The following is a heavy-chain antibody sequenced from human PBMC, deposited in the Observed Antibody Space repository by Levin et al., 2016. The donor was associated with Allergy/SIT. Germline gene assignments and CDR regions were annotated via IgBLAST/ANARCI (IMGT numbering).Heavy chain of an antibody. J-gene: IGHJ3*02. CDR3: ARSDKYCGGDCPWAFDI. CDR2: INPSGGST. Sequence: ASVKVSCKASGYTFTSYYMHWVRQAPGQGLEWMGIINPSGGSTSYAQKFQGRVTMTRDTSTSTVYMEVSSLRSDDTAVYYCARSDKYCGGDCPWAFDIWGQGTMVTVSS. CDR1: GYTFTSYY. V-gene: IGHV1-46*01. D-gene: IGHD2-21*02.